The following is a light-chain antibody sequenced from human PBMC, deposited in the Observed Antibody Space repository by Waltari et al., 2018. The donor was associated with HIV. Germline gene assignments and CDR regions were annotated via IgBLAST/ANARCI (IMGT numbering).Light chain of an antibody. V-gene: IGKV1-5*03. J-gene: IGKJ1*01. CDR3: HQYASFSGT. CDR2: QAS. Sequence: DIRLTQSPSTLSASAGDRVAITCRAGQNVGAFLAWYHKKPGKPPKLLIYQASILEGGVPSRFSGSVSGSDFTLTINGLQSDDFATYYCHQYASFSGTFGQGTKVEL. CDR1: QNVGAF.